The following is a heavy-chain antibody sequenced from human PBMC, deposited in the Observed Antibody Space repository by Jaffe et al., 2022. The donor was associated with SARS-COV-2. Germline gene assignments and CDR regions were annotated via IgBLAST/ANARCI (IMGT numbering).Heavy chain of an antibody. J-gene: IGHJ6*02. CDR1: GFTFDDYA. D-gene: IGHD5-18*01. CDR2: ISWNSGSI. Sequence: EVQLVESGGGLVQPGRSLRLSCAASGFTFDDYAMHWVRQAPGKGLEWVSGISWNSGSIGYADSVKGRFTISRDNAKNSLYLQMNSLRAEDTALYYCAKDMGSYGYPQHYYYYGMDVWGQGTTVTVSS. V-gene: IGHV3-9*01. CDR3: AKDMGSYGYPQHYYYYGMDV.